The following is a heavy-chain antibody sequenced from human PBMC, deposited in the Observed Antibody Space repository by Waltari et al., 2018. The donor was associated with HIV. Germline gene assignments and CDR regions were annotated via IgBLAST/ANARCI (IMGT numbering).Heavy chain of an antibody. V-gene: IGHV3-74*01. CDR2: MNSDGTTR. CDR1: GFTFHTYW. CDR3: ASSGVYAHDAFKI. J-gene: IGHJ3*02. Sequence: EVQLVESGGGLVQPGGYLRLSCAASGFTFHTYWMHWLRQVPGKGLVWVSRMNSDGTTRSYADSVKGRFTISRDNAKNTLDVEMNSLRADDTAVYYCASSGVYAHDAFKIWGQGTKVIVSS. D-gene: IGHD2-15*01.